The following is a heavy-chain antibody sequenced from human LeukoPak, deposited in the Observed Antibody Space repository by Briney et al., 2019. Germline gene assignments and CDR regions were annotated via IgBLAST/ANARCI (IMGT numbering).Heavy chain of an antibody. Sequence: ASVKVSCKASGYTLTSYGISWVRQAPGQGLEWMAWINVYNGDTYYAQKFQGRVTMTTDTSTSTAYMELRSLRADDTAVYYCAGDGGYGSGSYYNVGVDYWGQGTLVTVSS. CDR2: INVYNGDT. CDR3: AGDGGYGSGSYYNVGVDY. CDR1: GYTLTSYG. J-gene: IGHJ4*02. D-gene: IGHD3-10*01. V-gene: IGHV1-18*01.